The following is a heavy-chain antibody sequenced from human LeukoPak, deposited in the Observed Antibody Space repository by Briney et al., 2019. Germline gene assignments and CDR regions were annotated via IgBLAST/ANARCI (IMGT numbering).Heavy chain of an antibody. CDR1: GGSISSYY. CDR3: ARDRGYSGSYSGAFDI. J-gene: IGHJ3*02. Sequence: SETLSLTCTVSGGSISSYYWSWIRQPAGKGLEWIGRIYTSGSTNYNPSLKSRVTMSVDTSKNQFSLKLSSVTAADTAVYCCARDRGYSGSYSGAFDIWGQGTMVTVSS. V-gene: IGHV4-4*07. CDR2: IYTSGST. D-gene: IGHD1-26*01.